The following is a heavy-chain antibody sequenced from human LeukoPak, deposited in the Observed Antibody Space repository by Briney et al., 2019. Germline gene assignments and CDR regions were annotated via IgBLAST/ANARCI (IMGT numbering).Heavy chain of an antibody. Sequence: ASVKVSCKTSGYTFTDYYTHWVRQAPGQGLEWMGWINPNNGGTNYAQEFQGRVTMTRDTSINTAYMELSRLRSDDTAIYYCARDKIGDGGHFDYWGQGTLVTVSS. CDR1: GYTFTDYY. D-gene: IGHD3-16*01. CDR2: INPNNGGT. V-gene: IGHV1-2*02. J-gene: IGHJ4*02. CDR3: ARDKIGDGGHFDY.